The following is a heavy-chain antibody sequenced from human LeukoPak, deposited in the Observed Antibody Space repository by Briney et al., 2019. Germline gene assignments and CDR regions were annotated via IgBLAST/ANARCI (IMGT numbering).Heavy chain of an antibody. J-gene: IGHJ4*02. CDR3: ARSGYSSSWYMF. CDR1: GFTFNNYE. D-gene: IGHD6-13*01. CDR2: ISSGGRTI. V-gene: IGHV3-48*03. Sequence: GGSLRLSCAASGFTFNNYEMNWVRQAPGKGLEWVSSISSGGRTIYYADSVKGRFTISRDNAKNSLYLQMNSLRAEDTAFYYCARSGYSSSWYMFWGQGSLVTVSS.